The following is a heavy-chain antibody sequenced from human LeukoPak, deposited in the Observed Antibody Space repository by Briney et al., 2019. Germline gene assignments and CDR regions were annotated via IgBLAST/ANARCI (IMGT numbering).Heavy chain of an antibody. CDR1: GFTFSSYG. CDR2: ISYDGSNK. J-gene: IGHJ4*02. CDR3: ARGSPVPAAIDY. Sequence: PGGSLRLSCAASGFTFSSYGMHWVRQAPGKGLEWVAVISYDGSNKYYADSVKGRFTISRDNAKNTLYLQMNSLRAEDTAVYYCARGSPVPAAIDYWGQGTLVTVSS. D-gene: IGHD2-2*01. V-gene: IGHV3-30*03.